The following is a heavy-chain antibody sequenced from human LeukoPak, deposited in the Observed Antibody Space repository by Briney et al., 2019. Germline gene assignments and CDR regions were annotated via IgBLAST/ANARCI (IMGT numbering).Heavy chain of an antibody. CDR3: AAGTYGSGSYYNELSFDY. V-gene: IGHV1-46*01. Sequence: ASVKVSCKASGYTFTSYYMHWVRQAPGQGLEWMGIINPSGGSTSYAQKFQGRVTMTRDMSTSTVYMELSSLRSEDTAVYYCAAGTYGSGSYYNELSFDYWGQGTLVTVSS. J-gene: IGHJ4*02. D-gene: IGHD3-10*01. CDR1: GYTFTSYY. CDR2: INPSGGST.